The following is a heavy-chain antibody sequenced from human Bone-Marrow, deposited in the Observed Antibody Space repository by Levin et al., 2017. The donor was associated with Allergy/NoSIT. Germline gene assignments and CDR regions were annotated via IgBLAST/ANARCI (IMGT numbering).Heavy chain of an antibody. CDR3: ARAYYDILTDDYRGDNWFDT. J-gene: IGHJ5*02. D-gene: IGHD3-9*01. CDR1: GFTFSSYT. V-gene: IGHV3-21*01. CDR2: ISSSSSYL. Sequence: GESLKISCAASGFTFSSYTLNWVRQAPGKGLEWVSSISSSSSYLYYADSLRGRFTISRDNAKNFLYLQMNSLRAADTAIYYCARAYYDILTDDYRGDNWFDTWGQGTLVTVSS.